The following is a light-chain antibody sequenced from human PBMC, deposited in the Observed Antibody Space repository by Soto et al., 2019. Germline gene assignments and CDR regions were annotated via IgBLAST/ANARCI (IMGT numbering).Light chain of an antibody. CDR1: QSISSY. Sequence: DIQMTQSPSSLSASVGDRVTITCRASQSISSYLNWYQQKPGKAPKLLIYAASSLQSGVPSRFSGSGSGTAFTLTISSLQPEDFETYYCQQSYSTPYTFGQGTKLEIK. V-gene: IGKV1-39*01. CDR2: AAS. CDR3: QQSYSTPYT. J-gene: IGKJ2*01.